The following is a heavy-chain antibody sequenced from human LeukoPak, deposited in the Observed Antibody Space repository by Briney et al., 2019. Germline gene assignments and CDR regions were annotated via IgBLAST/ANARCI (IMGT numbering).Heavy chain of an antibody. J-gene: IGHJ4*02. V-gene: IGHV4-4*07. Sequence: SETLSLTCAVSGGSISSYYWSWIRQPAGKGLEWIGRIYTSGSTNYNPSLKSRVTMSVDTSKNQFSLKLSSVTAADTAVYYCARDPISYAFGGVIDDYWGQGTLVTVSS. CDR3: ARDPISYAFGGVIDDY. D-gene: IGHD3-16*02. CDR2: IYTSGST. CDR1: GGSISSYY.